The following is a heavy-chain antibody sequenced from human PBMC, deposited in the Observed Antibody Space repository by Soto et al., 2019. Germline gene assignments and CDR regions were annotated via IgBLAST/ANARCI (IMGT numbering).Heavy chain of an antibody. V-gene: IGHV1-8*02. CDR3: ARAITTRAMDV. CDR1: GSTFTSYD. Sequence: QVQLVQSGAEVKKTGASVKVSCKASGSTFTSYDINWVRQATGQGLEWRGWKNPNSGNTGFAQKFQGRVTMTSNTSLTTAYMQLCSLRASDTAVCYCARAITTRAMDVWGQATTLTVPS. J-gene: IGHJ6*02. D-gene: IGHD1-1*01. CDR2: KNPNSGNT.